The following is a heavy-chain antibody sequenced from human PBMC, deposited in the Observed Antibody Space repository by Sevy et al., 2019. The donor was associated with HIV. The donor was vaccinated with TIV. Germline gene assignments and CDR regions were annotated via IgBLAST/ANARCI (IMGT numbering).Heavy chain of an antibody. CDR3: ARHGGGGTTNYGMDV. CDR2: INPNSGGT. D-gene: IGHD1-7*01. V-gene: IGHV1-2*06. J-gene: IGHJ6*02. CDR1: GYTFTGDY. Sequence: ASVKVSCKASGYTFTGDYMHWVRQAPGQGLEWMGRINPNSGGTNYAQKFQGRVTMTRDTSISTAYMELSRLRSDDTAVYYCARHGGGGTTNYGMDVWGQGTTVTVSS.